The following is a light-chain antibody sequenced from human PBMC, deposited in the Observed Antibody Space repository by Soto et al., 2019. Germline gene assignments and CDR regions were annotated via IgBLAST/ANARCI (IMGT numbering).Light chain of an antibody. V-gene: IGLV2-14*03. CDR1: SSDIGAHNF. CDR3: NSYTTSNTFV. Sequence: QSVLTQPASVSGSPGQAITVSCSGTSSDIGAHNFVSWYQQHPGKAPKLIIYEVINRPSGVSDRFSGSKSGHTASLTISGLQSEDEADYYCNSYTTSNTFVYGSGTKVTV. J-gene: IGLJ1*01. CDR2: EVI.